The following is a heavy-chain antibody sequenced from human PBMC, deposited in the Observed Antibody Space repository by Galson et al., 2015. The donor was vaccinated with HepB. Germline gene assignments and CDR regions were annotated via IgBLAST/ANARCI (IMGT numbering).Heavy chain of an antibody. V-gene: IGHV1-69*01. J-gene: IGHJ6*03. Sequence: SCKASGGTFSSYAISWVRQAPGQGLEWMGGIIPIFGTANYAQKFQGRVTITADESTSTAYMELSSLRSEDTAVYYCARGGGYCSSTSCNKGYYMDVWGKGTTVTVSS. D-gene: IGHD2-2*02. CDR2: IIPIFGTA. CDR1: GGTFSSYA. CDR3: ARGGGYCSSTSCNKGYYMDV.